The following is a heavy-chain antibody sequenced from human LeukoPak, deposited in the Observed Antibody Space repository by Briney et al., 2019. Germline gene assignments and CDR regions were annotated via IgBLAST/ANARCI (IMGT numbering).Heavy chain of an antibody. Sequence: GSLRLSCAASGFTFSSYAMSWVRQAPGKGLEWIGEINHSGSTNYNPSLKSRVTISVDTSKNQFSLKLSSVTAADTAVYYCARARYSSSWSAHWFDPWGQGTLVTVSS. CDR2: INHSGST. J-gene: IGHJ5*02. CDR1: GFTFSSYA. V-gene: IGHV4-34*01. CDR3: ARARYSSSWSAHWFDP. D-gene: IGHD6-13*01.